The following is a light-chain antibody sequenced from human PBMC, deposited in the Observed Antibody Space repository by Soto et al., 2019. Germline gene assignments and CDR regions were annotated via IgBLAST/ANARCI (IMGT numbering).Light chain of an antibody. Sequence: EIVLTQSPGTLSLSPGERAALSCRASQSVSKTYLAWYQQKPGQAPRLLMFGVSSRATGIPDRFSGSGSGTDFTLTISRLEPGDFAVYYCQQYGNLPWTFGQGTKVEIK. CDR1: QSVSKTY. J-gene: IGKJ1*01. CDR2: GVS. CDR3: QQYGNLPWT. V-gene: IGKV3-20*01.